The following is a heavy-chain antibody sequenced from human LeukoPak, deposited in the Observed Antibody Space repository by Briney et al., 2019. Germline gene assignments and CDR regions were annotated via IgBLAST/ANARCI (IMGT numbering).Heavy chain of an antibody. J-gene: IGHJ5*02. CDR3: ARDGRPYSGSIAVIGNWFDP. V-gene: IGHV1-18*01. Sequence: GESLKISCKGSGYSFTSYGISWVRQAPGQGLEWMGRISAYNGNTNYAQKLQGRVTMTTDTSTSTAYMELRSLRSDDTAVYYCARDGRPYSGSIAVIGNWFDPWGQGTLVTVSS. CDR2: ISAYNGNT. D-gene: IGHD6-19*01. CDR1: GYSFTSYG.